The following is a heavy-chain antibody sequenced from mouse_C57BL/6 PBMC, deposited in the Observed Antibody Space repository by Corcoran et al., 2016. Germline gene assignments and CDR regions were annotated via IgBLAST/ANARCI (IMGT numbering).Heavy chain of an antibody. D-gene: IGHD3-1*01. V-gene: IGHV1-26*01. CDR1: GYTFTDYY. CDR3: ARSGPSLYFDY. CDR2: INPNNGGT. J-gene: IGHJ2*01. Sequence: EVQLQQSGPELVKPGASVKISCKASGYTFTDYYMNWVKQSHGKSLEWIGDINPNNGGTSYNQKFKGKATLTVDKSSSTAYMELRSLTSEDSAVYYCARSGPSLYFDYWGQGTTLTVSS.